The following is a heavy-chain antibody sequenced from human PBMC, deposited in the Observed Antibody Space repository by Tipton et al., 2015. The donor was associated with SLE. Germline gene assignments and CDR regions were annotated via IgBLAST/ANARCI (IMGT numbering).Heavy chain of an antibody. CDR3: ARTGGRDAFDF. J-gene: IGHJ3*01. V-gene: IGHV4-38-2*02. CDR2: SYHTGSP. D-gene: IGHD2-15*01. CDR1: GYSISSGFY. Sequence: GLVKPSETLSLTCTVSGYSISSGFYWGWLRQPPGKGPGFIGSSYHTGSPFYNPSLKSRVTISVDTSRNQFSLKLNSVTAADTAVYYCARTGGRDAFDFWGQGTMVTVSS.